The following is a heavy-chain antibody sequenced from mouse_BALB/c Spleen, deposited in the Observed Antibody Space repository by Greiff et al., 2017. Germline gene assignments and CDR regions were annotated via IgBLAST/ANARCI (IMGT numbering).Heavy chain of an antibody. CDR2: IDPANGNT. CDR1: GFNIKDTY. Sequence: VQLKESGAELVKPGASVKLSCTASGFNIKDTYMHWVKQRPEQGLEWIGRIDPANGNTKYDPKFQGKATITADTSSNTAYLQLSSLTSEDTAVYYCARVHPGYDGAWFAYWGQGTLVTVSA. CDR3: ARVHPGYDGAWFAY. J-gene: IGHJ3*01. V-gene: IGHV14-3*02. D-gene: IGHD2-14*01.